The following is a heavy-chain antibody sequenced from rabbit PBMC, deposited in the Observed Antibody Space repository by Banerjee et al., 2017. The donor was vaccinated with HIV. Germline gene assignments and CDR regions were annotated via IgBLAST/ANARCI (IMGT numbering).Heavy chain of an antibody. D-gene: IGHD8-1*01. V-gene: IGHV1S40*01. J-gene: IGHJ6*01. Sequence: QSLEESGGDLVKPGASLTLTCTASGFSFSSSYYMYWVRQAPGKGLEWIACIYAGSSGSTYYASWAKGRFTISKTSSTTVTLQMTSLIAADTATYFCARGAGTSYGAATYGMDLWGQGTLVTVS. CDR1: GFSFSSSYY. CDR2: IYAGSSGST. CDR3: ARGAGTSYGAATYGMDL.